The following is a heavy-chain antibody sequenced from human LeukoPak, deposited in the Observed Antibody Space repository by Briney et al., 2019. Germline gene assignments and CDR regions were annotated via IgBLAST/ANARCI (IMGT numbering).Heavy chain of an antibody. D-gene: IGHD1-26*01. Sequence: TGGSLRLSCVVSGFTSRSYVMHWVRQAPGKGLEWVAVISDDGSSKDYSDSVRGRVTISRDNSKNTVYLEMNSLRAEDTAVYYRAREWELRLFDYWGQGTLVTVSS. CDR1: GFTSRSYV. CDR2: ISDDGSSK. CDR3: AREWELRLFDY. J-gene: IGHJ4*02. V-gene: IGHV3-30-3*01.